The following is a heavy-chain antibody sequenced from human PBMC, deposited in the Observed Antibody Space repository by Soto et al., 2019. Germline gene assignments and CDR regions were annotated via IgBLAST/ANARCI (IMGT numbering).Heavy chain of an antibody. CDR2: VSHDGSNK. CDR3: ARPTYYYDSSGPPAY. J-gene: IGHJ4*02. Sequence: WVSLRLPCEASGLIFGSYGMHWVRQAPGKGLEWVAVVSHDGSNKKYVDSVEGRFTISRDNSKNTLYLQMNSLRAEDTAVYYCARPTYYYDSSGPPAYWGQGTLVTVSS. CDR1: GLIFGSYG. V-gene: IGHV3-33*05. D-gene: IGHD3-22*01.